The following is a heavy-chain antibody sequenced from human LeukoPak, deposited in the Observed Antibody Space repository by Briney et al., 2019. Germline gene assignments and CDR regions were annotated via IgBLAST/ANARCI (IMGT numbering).Heavy chain of an antibody. CDR3: AKDTPFDFRTGFDP. CDR1: GFTFSSYA. CDR2: ISGSGGST. J-gene: IGHJ5*02. D-gene: IGHD3-3*01. V-gene: IGHV3-23*01. Sequence: GGSLRLSCAASGFTFSSYAMSWVRQAPGKGLEWVSAISGSGGSTYYADSVRGRFSISRDNSRNTLYLQMNSLRVEDTAVYYCAKDTPFDFRTGFDPWGQGTLVTVSS.